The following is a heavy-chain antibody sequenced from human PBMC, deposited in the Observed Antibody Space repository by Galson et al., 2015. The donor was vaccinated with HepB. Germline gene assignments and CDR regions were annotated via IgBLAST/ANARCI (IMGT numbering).Heavy chain of an antibody. V-gene: IGHV5-51*01. J-gene: IGHJ6*02. D-gene: IGHD2-15*01. CDR3: ARHGMGSGGSSGYYYAVDV. Sequence: SGAEVKKSGESLKISCRGSGYSFSTYWIAWVRQMPGKGLEWMGIIYPGDSDTRYSPSFQGQVTISVDKSISTAYLQWSSLKASDTAMYYCARHGMGSGGSSGYYYAVDVWGHGTTVAVSS. CDR1: GYSFSTYW. CDR2: IYPGDSDT.